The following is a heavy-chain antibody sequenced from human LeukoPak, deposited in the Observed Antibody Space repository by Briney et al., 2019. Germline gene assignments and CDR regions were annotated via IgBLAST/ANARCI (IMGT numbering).Heavy chain of an antibody. CDR3: ARAPEHYYDSSGYYYVSAFDI. Sequence: PGGSLRLSCAASGFTFSSYSMNWVHQAPGKGLEWVSYISSSSSTIYYADSVKGRFTISRDNAKNSLYLQMNSLRDEDSAVYYCARAPEHYYDSSGYYYVSAFDIWGQGTMVTVSS. J-gene: IGHJ3*02. V-gene: IGHV3-48*02. CDR2: ISSSSSTI. D-gene: IGHD3-22*01. CDR1: GFTFSSYS.